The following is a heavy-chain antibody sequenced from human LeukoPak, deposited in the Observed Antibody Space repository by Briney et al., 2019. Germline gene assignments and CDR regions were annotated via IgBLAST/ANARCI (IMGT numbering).Heavy chain of an antibody. V-gene: IGHV1-69*01. J-gene: IGHJ4*02. CDR1: GGTFSSYA. D-gene: IGHD2-15*01. Sequence: ASVKVSCKASGGTFSSYAICWVRQAPGQGLEWMGGIIPIFGTANYAQKFQGRVTITADESTSTAYMELSSLRSEDTAVYYCARGSLCSGGSCYLTTVENYFDYWGQGTLVTVSS. CDR2: IIPIFGTA. CDR3: ARGSLCSGGSCYLTTVENYFDY.